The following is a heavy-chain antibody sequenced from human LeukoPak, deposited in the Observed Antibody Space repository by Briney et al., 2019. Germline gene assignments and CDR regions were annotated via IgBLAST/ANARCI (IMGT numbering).Heavy chain of an antibody. CDR1: GFTFSSYA. J-gene: IGHJ4*02. Sequence: PGGSLRLSCAASGFTFSSYAMSWVRQAPGKGLEWVSDITGSGGNTYYADSVKGRFTISRDNSKNTLYLQMNSLRAEDTAVYYCAKHPHTAMVTSNFDYWGQGTLVTVSS. CDR2: ITGSGGNT. CDR3: AKHPHTAMVTSNFDY. D-gene: IGHD5-18*01. V-gene: IGHV3-23*01.